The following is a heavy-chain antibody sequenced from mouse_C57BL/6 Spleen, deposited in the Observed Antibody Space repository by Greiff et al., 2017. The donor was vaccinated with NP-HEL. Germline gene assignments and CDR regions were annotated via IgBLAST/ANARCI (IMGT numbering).Heavy chain of an antibody. V-gene: IGHV14-3*01. CDR2: IDPANGNT. J-gene: IGHJ4*01. CDR3: ARGYYFYAMDY. CDR1: GFNFKNTY. Sequence: EVQLQQSVAELVRPGASVKLSCTASGFNFKNTYMHWVKQRPEQGLEWIGRIDPANGNTKYAPKFQGKATITADTSSNTAYLQLSSLTSEDTAIYYCARGYYFYAMDYWGQGTSVTVSS. D-gene: IGHD2-3*01.